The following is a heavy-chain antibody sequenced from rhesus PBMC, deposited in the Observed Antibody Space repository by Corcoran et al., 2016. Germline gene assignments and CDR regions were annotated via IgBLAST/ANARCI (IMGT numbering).Heavy chain of an antibody. CDR2: IRGGGSN. CDR3: ARGLRGATVAAQALDV. CDR1: GGSVSGYW. Sequence: QVQLQQWGEGLVKPSETLSLTCAVYGGSVSGYWWGWIRQPPGKGLEWIGRIRGGGSNNCNPALKSRGTSSMGTSKNQVSLKLRSVTAADTAVYYCARGLRGATVAAQALDVWGRGVLVTVSS. V-gene: IGHV4-160*01. D-gene: IGHD4-29*01. J-gene: IGHJ5-2*02.